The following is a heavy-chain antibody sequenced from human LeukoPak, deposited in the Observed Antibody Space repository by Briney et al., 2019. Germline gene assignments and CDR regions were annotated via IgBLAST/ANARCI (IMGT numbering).Heavy chain of an antibody. J-gene: IGHJ4*02. D-gene: IGHD3-3*01. CDR2: INPSGGST. Sequence: ASVKLSCKASGYTFTNNYITWVRQAPGQGLEWMGIINPSGGSTSYAQKFQGRVTMTRDMSTSTVCMELSSLRSEDTAVYYCARGYQYYDFWSGYDGPLGYYFDYWGQGTLVTVSS. V-gene: IGHV1-46*01. CDR1: GYTFTNNY. CDR3: ARGYQYYDFWSGYDGPLGYYFDY.